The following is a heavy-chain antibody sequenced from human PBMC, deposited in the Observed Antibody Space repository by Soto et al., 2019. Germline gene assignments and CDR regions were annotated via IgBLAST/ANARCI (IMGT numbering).Heavy chain of an antibody. D-gene: IGHD3-3*01. CDR1: GFTFSSYA. Sequence: GGSLRLSCAASGFTFSSYAMSWVRQAPGKGLEWVSAISGSGGSTYYADSVKGRFTISRDNSKNTLYLQMNSLRAEDTAVYYCAKRGYDFWSGYYQKPLGYYYMDVWGKGTTVTVSS. V-gene: IGHV3-23*01. CDR3: AKRGYDFWSGYYQKPLGYYYMDV. CDR2: ISGSGGST. J-gene: IGHJ6*03.